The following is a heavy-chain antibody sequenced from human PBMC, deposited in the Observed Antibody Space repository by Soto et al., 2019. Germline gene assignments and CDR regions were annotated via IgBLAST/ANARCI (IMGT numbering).Heavy chain of an antibody. CDR2: INSDGSDT. V-gene: IGHV3-74*01. CDR1: GFAFSSYW. J-gene: IGHJ4*02. Sequence: PLVESGGDSVQTGGSLRLSCAASGFAFSSYWMHWVRQAPGKGLVWVSRINSDGSDTGYADSVKGRFIISRDNAKSTLFLQMHNLRAEDTALYYCARDPTTGLDYWGQGTLVTVSS. D-gene: IGHD1-1*01. CDR3: ARDPTTGLDY.